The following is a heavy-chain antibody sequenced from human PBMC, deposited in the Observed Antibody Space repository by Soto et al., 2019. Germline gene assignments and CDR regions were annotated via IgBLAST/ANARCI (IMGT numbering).Heavy chain of an antibody. D-gene: IGHD6-19*01. CDR2: IFYSGST. CDR3: ARAEVAVAGSGWFDA. CDR1: GDSITSGDYY. J-gene: IGHJ5*01. V-gene: IGHV4-30-4*01. Sequence: SETLSLTCTVSGDSITSGDYYWSWVRQPPGKGLEWIGYIFYSGSTYYKASLKSRVTISLDMSRNQFSLKLTSVTAADTAVYYCARAEVAVAGSGWFDAWGHGTLVTVSS.